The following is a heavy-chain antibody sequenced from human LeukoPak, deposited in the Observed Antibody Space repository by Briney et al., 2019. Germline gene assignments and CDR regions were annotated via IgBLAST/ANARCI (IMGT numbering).Heavy chain of an antibody. Sequence: PSETLSLTCTVSGGSISSYCWSWIRQPPGKGLEWIGYIYYSGSTNYNPSLKSRVTISVDTSKNQFSLKLSSVTAADTAVYYCARDYRYCSGGSCYWDAFDIWGQGTMVTVSS. V-gene: IGHV4-59*01. D-gene: IGHD2-15*01. CDR2: IYYSGST. J-gene: IGHJ3*02. CDR1: GGSISSYC. CDR3: ARDYRYCSGGSCYWDAFDI.